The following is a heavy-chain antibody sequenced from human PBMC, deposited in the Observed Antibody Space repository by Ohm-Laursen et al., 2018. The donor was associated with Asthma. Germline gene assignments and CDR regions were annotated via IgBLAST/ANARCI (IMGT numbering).Heavy chain of an antibody. CDR2: IYSGGTT. CDR3: TTVGCSGGTCFWD. Sequence: SLRLSCAASGFTVGSDYMTWVRQAPGKGLEWVSAIYSGGTTYYADSVRGRFTISRDNSKNTLYLQMNSLKTEDTAVYYCTTVGCSGGTCFWDWGQGTLVTVSS. J-gene: IGHJ4*02. CDR1: GFTVGSDY. V-gene: IGHV3-53*01. D-gene: IGHD2-15*01.